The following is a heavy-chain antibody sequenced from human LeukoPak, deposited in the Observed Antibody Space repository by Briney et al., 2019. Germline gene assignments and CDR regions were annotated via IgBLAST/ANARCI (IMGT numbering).Heavy chain of an antibody. CDR2: ISGSGGST. J-gene: IGHJ1*01. CDR1: GFTFSSYA. D-gene: IGHD2-15*01. Sequence: GGSLRLSCAASGFTFSSYAMSWVRQAPGKGLEWVSAISGSGGSTYYADSVKGRFTISRDNSKNTLYLQMNSLRAEDTAVYYCAKGLPPSVHCSGGSCLYFQHWGQGTLVTVSS. CDR3: AKGLPPSVHCSGGSCLYFQH. V-gene: IGHV3-23*01.